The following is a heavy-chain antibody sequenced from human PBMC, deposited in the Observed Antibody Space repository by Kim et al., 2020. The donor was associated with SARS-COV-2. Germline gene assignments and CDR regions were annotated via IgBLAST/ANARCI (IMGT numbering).Heavy chain of an antibody. CDR1: ELTFRTHH. V-gene: IGHV3-30*04. D-gene: IGHD2-21*01. J-gene: IGHJ6*03. CDR2: ISSDSKNI. CDR3: TTFVEVNTFHYMGF. Sequence: GGSLRLSCVASELTFRTHHMHWVRQAPGKGLEWLTLISSDSKNIGYADSVKGRFTVSRDNSKNTLYLQMNSLRGEDAAAYFCTTFVEVNTFHYMGFWGQGTTVIVSS.